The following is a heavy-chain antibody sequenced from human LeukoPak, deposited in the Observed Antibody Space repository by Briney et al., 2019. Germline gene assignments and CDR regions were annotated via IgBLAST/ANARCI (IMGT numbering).Heavy chain of an antibody. CDR2: ISYDGSNK. CDR1: GFTFSSYG. CDR3: AKEGYYYDSSGYYYEDY. D-gene: IGHD3-22*01. V-gene: IGHV3-30*18. J-gene: IGHJ4*02. Sequence: PGGSLRPSCAASGFTFSSYGMHWVRQAPGKGLEWVAVISYDGSNKYYADSVKGRFTISRDNSKNTLYLQMNSLRAEDTAVYYCAKEGYYYDSSGYYYEDYWGQGTLVTVSS.